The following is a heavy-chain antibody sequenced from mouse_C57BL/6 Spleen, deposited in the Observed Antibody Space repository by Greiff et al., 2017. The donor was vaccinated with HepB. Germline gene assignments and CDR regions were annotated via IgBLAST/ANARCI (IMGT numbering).Heavy chain of an antibody. CDR1: GYTFTDYE. D-gene: IGHD1-1*01. CDR2: IDPETGGT. V-gene: IGHV1-15*01. Sequence: QVQLKQSGAELVRPGASVTLSCKASGYTFTDYEMHWVKQTPVHGLEWIGAIDPETGGTAYNQKFKGKAILTADKSSSTAYMELRSLTSEDSTVYYCTRDYGRGFAYWGQGTLVTVSA. CDR3: TRDYGRGFAY. J-gene: IGHJ3*01.